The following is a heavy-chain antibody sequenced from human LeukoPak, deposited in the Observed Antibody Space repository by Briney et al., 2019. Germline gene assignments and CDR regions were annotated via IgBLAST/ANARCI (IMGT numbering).Heavy chain of an antibody. CDR3: ARGIEYYYDSSGECFDY. CDR2: ISSSSSTI. V-gene: IGHV3-48*02. D-gene: IGHD3-22*01. CDR1: GFTFSSYW. Sequence: GGSLRLSCAASGFTFSSYWMSWVRQAPGKGLEWVSYISSSSSTIYYADSVKGRFTISRDNAKNSLYLQMNSLRDEDTAVYYCARGIEYYYDSSGECFDYWGQGTLVTVSS. J-gene: IGHJ4*02.